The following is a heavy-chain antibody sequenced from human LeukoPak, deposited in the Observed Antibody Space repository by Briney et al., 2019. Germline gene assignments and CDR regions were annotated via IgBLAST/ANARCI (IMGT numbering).Heavy chain of an antibody. J-gene: IGHJ6*03. CDR1: GGTFSSYA. CDR2: IIPIFGTA. Sequence: SVKVSCKASGGTFSSYAISWVRQAPGQGLEWMGGIIPIFGTANYAQKFQGRVTITTDESTSTAYMELGSLRSEDTALYYCARARQAKPVTYYYYMDVWGKGTTVTVSS. D-gene: IGHD4-23*01. CDR3: ARARQAKPVTYYYYMDV. V-gene: IGHV1-69*05.